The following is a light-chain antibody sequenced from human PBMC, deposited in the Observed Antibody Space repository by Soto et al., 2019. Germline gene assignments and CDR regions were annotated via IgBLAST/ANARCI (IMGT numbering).Light chain of an antibody. J-gene: IGLJ2*01. CDR2: SDD. V-gene: IGLV1-44*01. CDR3: AAWDDNLNGPV. CDR1: SSNIGGNS. Sequence: QPALTQPPSASGTPGQRVTISCSGSSSNIGGNSVNWYQHLPGTAPKILMYSDDERPSGVPDRFSGSKSGTSASLAISGLQSEDEADYYCAAWDDNLNGPVFGGGTKLTVL.